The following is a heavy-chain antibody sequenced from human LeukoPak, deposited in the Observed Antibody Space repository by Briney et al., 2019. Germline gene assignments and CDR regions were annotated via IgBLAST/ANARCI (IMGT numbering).Heavy chain of an antibody. D-gene: IGHD1-26*01. CDR2: IYHSGRT. J-gene: IGHJ4*02. CDR3: ARKLVGGRNNLPNYYFDY. CDR1: GDSISSSNW. V-gene: IGHV4-4*02. Sequence: KSSETLSLTCAVSGDSISSSNWWTWVRQPPGKGLEWIGEIYHSGRTNNNPSLKSRVTMSVDKSKNQFSLKLSSVTAADTAVYYCARKLVGGRNNLPNYYFDYWGQGTLVSVSS.